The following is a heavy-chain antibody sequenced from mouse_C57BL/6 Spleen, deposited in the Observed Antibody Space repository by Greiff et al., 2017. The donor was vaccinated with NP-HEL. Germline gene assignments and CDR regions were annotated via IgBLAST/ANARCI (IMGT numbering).Heavy chain of an antibody. V-gene: IGHV1-64*01. J-gene: IGHJ4*01. CDR2: IHPNSGST. Sequence: VQLQQPGAELVKPGASVKLSCKASGYTFTSYWMHWVKQRPGQGLEWIGMIHPNSGSTNYNEKFKSKATLTVDKSSSTAYMQLSSLTSEDSAVYYCARGEIYYGNYVDAMDYWGQGTSVTVSS. CDR3: ARGEIYYGNYVDAMDY. CDR1: GYTFTSYW. D-gene: IGHD2-1*01.